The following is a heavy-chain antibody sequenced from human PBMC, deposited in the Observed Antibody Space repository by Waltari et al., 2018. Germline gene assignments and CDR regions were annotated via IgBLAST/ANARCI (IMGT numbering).Heavy chain of an antibody. CDR1: GFTFRSYW. J-gene: IGHJ4*02. CDR3: ARPYASGWYINFDY. D-gene: IGHD6-19*01. V-gene: IGHV3-7*01. CDR2: IKQDGSEN. Sequence: EVQLVESGGGLVQPGGSLRLSCAASGFTFRSYWRSWVRQAPGKGLEWVANIKQDGSENYYVDSVKGRFTFSRDNAKNSLYLQMNSLRAEDTAVYYCARPYASGWYINFDYWGQGTLVTVSS.